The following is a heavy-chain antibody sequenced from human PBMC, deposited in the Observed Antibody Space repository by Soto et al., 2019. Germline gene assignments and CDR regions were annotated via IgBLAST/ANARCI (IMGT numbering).Heavy chain of an antibody. Sequence: EVQLVESGGGLVQPGGSLRLSCVVSGLTFSNYWMSWVRQAPGKGLEGVADINQDGSESYYLDSVKGRFTISRDNAKNSLYLQMTSMRAEDTAVYYCARPAREGSSPGCANWVHGTLVTVSS. V-gene: IGHV3-7*01. CDR2: INQDGSES. D-gene: IGHD2-2*01. CDR3: ARPAREGSSPGCAN. J-gene: IGHJ4*01. CDR1: GLTFSNYW.